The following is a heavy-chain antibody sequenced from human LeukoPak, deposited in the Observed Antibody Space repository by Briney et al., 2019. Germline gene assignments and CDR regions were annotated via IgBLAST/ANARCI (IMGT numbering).Heavy chain of an antibody. CDR3: ARLTAMAGEGYYYGMDV. J-gene: IGHJ6*02. CDR1: GYTFTSYY. Sequence: EASVKVSCKASGYTFTSYYMHWVRQAPAQGLEWMGIINPSGGSTSYAQKFQGRVTMTRDTSTSTVYMELSSLRSEDTAVYYCARLTAMAGEGYYYGMDVWGQGTTVTVSS. V-gene: IGHV1-46*01. CDR2: INPSGGST. D-gene: IGHD5-18*01.